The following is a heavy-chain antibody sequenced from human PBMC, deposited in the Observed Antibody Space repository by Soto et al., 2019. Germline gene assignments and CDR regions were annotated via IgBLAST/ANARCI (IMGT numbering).Heavy chain of an antibody. CDR2: IYWDDDK. J-gene: IGHJ4*02. V-gene: IGHV2-5*02. D-gene: IGHD3-10*01. CDR3: AHRLSRTPASGSGSWGPYYFDY. Sequence: QITLKESGPTLVKPTQTLTLTCTFSGFSLSTSGIGVGWIRQPPGKALEWLALIYWDDDKRYSPSLKSRLTIPKDTSKNQVVLTVTNMDHVDTATYYCAHRLSRTPASGSGSWGPYYFDYWGQGTLVTVSS. CDR1: GFSLSTSGIG.